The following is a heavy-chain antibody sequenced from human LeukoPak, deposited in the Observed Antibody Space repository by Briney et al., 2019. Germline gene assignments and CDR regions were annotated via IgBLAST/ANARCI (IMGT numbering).Heavy chain of an antibody. Sequence: SETLSLTCTVSGGSLCSSSYYWGWIRQPPGKGLEWIGSIYYSGSTYYNPSLKSRVAISVDTSKNQFSLKLSSVTAADTAVYYCASGWLLMDYWGQGTLVTVSS. J-gene: IGHJ4*02. CDR3: ASGWLLMDY. D-gene: IGHD2-15*01. V-gene: IGHV4-39*01. CDR1: GGSLCSSSYY. CDR2: IYYSGST.